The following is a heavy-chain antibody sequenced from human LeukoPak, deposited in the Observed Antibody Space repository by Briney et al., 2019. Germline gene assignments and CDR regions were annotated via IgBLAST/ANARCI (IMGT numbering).Heavy chain of an antibody. CDR1: GYTFTNYT. V-gene: IGHV7-4-1*02. J-gene: IGHJ4*02. CDR3: ARGYDTTGYFSY. Sequence: GASVKVSCKASGYTFTNYTLNWVRQAPGQGLEWMGWIDTNTGNPTYAQGFIGRFVFSLDTFVTTAYLQISSLKAEDTAEYYCARGYDTTGYFSYWGQGTLVTVSS. D-gene: IGHD3-22*01. CDR2: IDTNTGNP.